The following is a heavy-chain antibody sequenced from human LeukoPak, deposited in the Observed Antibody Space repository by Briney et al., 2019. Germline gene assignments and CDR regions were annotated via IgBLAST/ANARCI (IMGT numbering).Heavy chain of an antibody. CDR2: IKQDGSEK. Sequence: GGSLRLSCVGSGFTFSDYWMSWVRQAPGKGLEWVANIKQDGSEKDYVDALKGRFTIARDNAKNSLYLQMNSLRAEDTAVYYCARWLELMRNFDWWGQGTLVTVSS. CDR1: GFTFSDYW. J-gene: IGHJ4*02. D-gene: IGHD5-24*01. CDR3: ARWLELMRNFDW. V-gene: IGHV3-7*01.